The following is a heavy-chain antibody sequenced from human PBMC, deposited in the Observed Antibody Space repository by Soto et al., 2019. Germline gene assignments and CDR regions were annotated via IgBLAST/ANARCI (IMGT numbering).Heavy chain of an antibody. CDR1: GFTFRSYV. CDR3: ARWGTSGGLDV. Sequence: QVQLVESGGGVFQPGTSLRVSCVGSGFTFRSYVIHWVRQAPGKGLEWVALTSYDGSDKYYDDSVRGRFTISRDNSRNTVDLQMDSLRVEDTALYYCARWGTSGGLDVWGQGTLVSV. CDR2: TSYDGSDK. V-gene: IGHV3-30*19. D-gene: IGHD3-16*01. J-gene: IGHJ1*01.